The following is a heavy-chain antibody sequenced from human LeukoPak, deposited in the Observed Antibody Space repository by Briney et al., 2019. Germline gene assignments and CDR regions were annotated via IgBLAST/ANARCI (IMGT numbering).Heavy chain of an antibody. CDR1: GFSVSSNF. CDR2: IYSIGST. J-gene: IGHJ4*02. D-gene: IGHD3-10*01. V-gene: IGHV3-53*01. Sequence: SGGSLRLSCATSGFSVSSNFMSWVRQAPGKGLEWVSVIYSIGSTYYTDSVKGRFTISRDNSKSTVYLQMDSLRAEDTAVYYCVSDSDSFGFDHWGQGTLVTVSS. CDR3: VSDSDSFGFDH.